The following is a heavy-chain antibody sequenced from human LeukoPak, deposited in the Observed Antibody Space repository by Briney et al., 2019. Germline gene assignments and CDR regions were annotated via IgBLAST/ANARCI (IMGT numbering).Heavy chain of an antibody. CDR2: FSAYYGTT. Sequence: SGNSFINFAISWVRQAPGQGLEWMGWFSAYYGTTNYAQKFTGRVTMTTDTSTSTAYMELRSLRSDDTAVYYCARGPGRGSGSYYNVYWGQGTLVTVSS. CDR1: GNSFINFA. D-gene: IGHD3-10*01. V-gene: IGHV1-18*01. J-gene: IGHJ4*02. CDR3: ARGPGRGSGSYYNVY.